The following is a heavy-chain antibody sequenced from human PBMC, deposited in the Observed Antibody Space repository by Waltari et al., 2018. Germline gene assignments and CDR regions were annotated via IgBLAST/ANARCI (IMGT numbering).Heavy chain of an antibody. CDR3: ARSVWDGTSVEYFHH. D-gene: IGHD6-13*01. Sequence: EVQLVESGGDLVQPGGSLGLSCAASGFTFSIYAMNWVRQAPGRGLEWFSSIIGSGESTYDADSVNGRFTISRDNSKNTLYLQMNSLRADDTALYYCARSVWDGTSVEYFHHWGQGTLVTVSS. V-gene: IGHV3-23*04. CDR2: IIGSGEST. CDR1: GFTFSIYA. J-gene: IGHJ1*01.